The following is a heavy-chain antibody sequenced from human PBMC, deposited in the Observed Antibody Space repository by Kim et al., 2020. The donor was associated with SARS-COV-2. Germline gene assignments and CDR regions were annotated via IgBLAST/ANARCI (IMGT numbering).Heavy chain of an antibody. CDR1: GYTFTSYD. V-gene: IGHV1-8*01. CDR2: MNPNSGNT. Sequence: ASVKVSCKASGYTFTSYDINWVRQATGQGLEWMGWMNPNSGNTGYAQKFQGRVTTTRNTSISTAYMELSSLRSEDTAVYYCARAPMITFGGVIAAHYGMDVWGQGTAVTVSS. J-gene: IGHJ6*02. D-gene: IGHD3-16*01. CDR3: ARAPMITFGGVIAAHYGMDV.